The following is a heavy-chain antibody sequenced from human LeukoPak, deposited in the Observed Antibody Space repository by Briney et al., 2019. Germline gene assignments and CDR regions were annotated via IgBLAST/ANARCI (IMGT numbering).Heavy chain of an antibody. CDR2: IYPGDSDT. Sequence: GESLKISCKGSGYSVTSYWIGWVRQLPGKGLEWVWIIYPGDSDTRYSPSFQGQVTISADKSISTAYLQWSSLKASDTAMYYCARKLFGGWELLAFDIWGQGTMVTVSS. J-gene: IGHJ3*02. CDR3: ARKLFGGWELLAFDI. CDR1: GYSVTSYW. D-gene: IGHD1-26*01. V-gene: IGHV5-51*01.